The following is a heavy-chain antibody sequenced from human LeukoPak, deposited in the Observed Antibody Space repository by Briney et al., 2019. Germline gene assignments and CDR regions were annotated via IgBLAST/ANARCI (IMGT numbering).Heavy chain of an antibody. J-gene: IGHJ4*02. CDR3: ARRAGAYSHPYDY. Sequence: SETLSLTCTVSGGSISSYYWSWIRQPPGKGLEWIGYIFYSGSTNYNPSLKSRVTISVDTSKNQFSLKLSSVTAADTAVYYCARRAGAYSHPYDYWGQGTLVTVSS. D-gene: IGHD4/OR15-4a*01. CDR1: GGSISSYY. V-gene: IGHV4-59*01. CDR2: IFYSGST.